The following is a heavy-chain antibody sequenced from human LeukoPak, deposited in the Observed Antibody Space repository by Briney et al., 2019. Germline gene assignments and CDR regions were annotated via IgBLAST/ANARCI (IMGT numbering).Heavy chain of an antibody. CDR1: GYSFTSYW. V-gene: IGHV5-51*01. CDR3: ARQIGPTAMRYCGGDCYWHDAFDI. D-gene: IGHD2-21*02. Sequence: MAGESLKISCKGSGYSFTSYWVGWVRQMPGKGLEWMGIIYPGDSDTRYSPSFQGQVTISADKSISTAYLQWSSLKASDTAMYYCARQIGPTAMRYCGGDCYWHDAFDIWGQGTMVTVSS. J-gene: IGHJ3*02. CDR2: IYPGDSDT.